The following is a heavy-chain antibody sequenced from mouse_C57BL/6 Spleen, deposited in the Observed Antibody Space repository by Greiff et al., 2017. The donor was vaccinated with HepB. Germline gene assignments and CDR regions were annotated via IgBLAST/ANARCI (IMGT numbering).Heavy chain of an antibody. CDR2: INYDGSST. J-gene: IGHJ4*01. V-gene: IGHV5-16*01. D-gene: IGHD2-4*01. CDR3: ARVRYDYDDAMDY. Sequence: EVQLVESEGGLVQPGSSMKLSCTASGFTFSDYYMAWVRQVPEKGLEWVANINYDGSSTYYLDSLKSRFIISRDNAKNILYLQMSSLKSDDTATYYCARVRYDYDDAMDYWGQGTSVTVSS. CDR1: GFTFSDYY.